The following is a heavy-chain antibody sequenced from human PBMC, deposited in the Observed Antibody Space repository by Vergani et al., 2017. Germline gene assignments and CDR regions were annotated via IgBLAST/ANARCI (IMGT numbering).Heavy chain of an antibody. D-gene: IGHD6-19*01. V-gene: IGHV4-39*01. CDR3: AIHSXVEWLVKLGWIDP. CDR2: IYYSGST. Sequence: QLQLQESGPGLVKPSATLSLTCSVSGASIRSSNNYWGWIRQPPGKGLEWIASIYYSGSTYYNPSLKSRVTISVDTSKNQFSLKLSSVTAADTAVYFCAIHSXVEWLVKLGWIDPWGQGILVTVSS. J-gene: IGHJ5*02. CDR1: GASIRSSNNY.